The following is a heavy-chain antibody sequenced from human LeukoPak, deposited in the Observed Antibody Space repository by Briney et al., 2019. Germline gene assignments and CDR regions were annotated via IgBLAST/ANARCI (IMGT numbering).Heavy chain of an antibody. Sequence: PGGSLRLSCAASGFTFSSYGMHWVRQAPGKGLEWVAFIRYDGSNKYYADSVKGRFTISRDNAKNSLYLQMNSLRAEDTAVYYCASESYSSGWRTYYYYYMDVWGKGTTVAVSS. J-gene: IGHJ6*03. CDR2: IRYDGSNK. CDR3: ASESYSSGWRTYYYYYMDV. D-gene: IGHD6-19*01. V-gene: IGHV3-30*02. CDR1: GFTFSSYG.